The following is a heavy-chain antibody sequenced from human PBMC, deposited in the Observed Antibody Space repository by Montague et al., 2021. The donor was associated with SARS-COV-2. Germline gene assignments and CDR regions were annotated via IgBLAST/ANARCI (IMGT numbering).Heavy chain of an antibody. J-gene: IGHJ5*02. CDR3: ARHGNAMVRGVIINEGWFDP. V-gene: IGHV4-59*08. CDR1: GGSISSYY. D-gene: IGHD3-10*01. Sequence: SETLSLTCTVSGGSISSYYWSWIRQPPGKGLEWIGYIYYSGSTNYNPSLKSRATISVDTSKNQFSLKLSSVTAADTAVYYCARHGNAMVRGVIINEGWFDPGGQGTLATVSS. CDR2: IYYSGST.